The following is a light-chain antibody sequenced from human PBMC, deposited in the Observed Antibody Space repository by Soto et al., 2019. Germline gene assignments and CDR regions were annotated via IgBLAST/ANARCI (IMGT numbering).Light chain of an antibody. CDR2: GAS. V-gene: IGKV3-15*01. CDR1: ESVSTN. J-gene: IGKJ1*01. CDR3: QQYSIWRT. Sequence: DIVLTQSPATLSLSPVNRVALSFRASESVSTNLAWYQQKAGQAPRLLIYGASTRATGIPARFSGSGSGTEFTLTISSLQSEDFAVYYCQQYSIWRTFGQGTKVDIK.